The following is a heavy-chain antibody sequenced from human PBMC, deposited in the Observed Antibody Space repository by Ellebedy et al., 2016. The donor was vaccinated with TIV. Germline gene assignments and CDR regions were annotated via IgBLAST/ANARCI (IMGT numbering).Heavy chain of an antibody. D-gene: IGHD6-19*01. CDR1: GFTFSSYW. J-gene: IGHJ4*02. Sequence: GESLKISCAASGFTFSSYWMSWVRPAPGKGLEWVAKIKQEGSEKCYVDSVKGRFTISRDNAKNSLYLQMSSLRAEDTAVYYCARDKGWAVAGTTRFDYWGQGTLVTVSS. V-gene: IGHV3-7*01. CDR2: IKQEGSEK. CDR3: ARDKGWAVAGTTRFDY.